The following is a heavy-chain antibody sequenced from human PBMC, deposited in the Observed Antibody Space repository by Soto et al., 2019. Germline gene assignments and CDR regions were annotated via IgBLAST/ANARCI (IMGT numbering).Heavy chain of an antibody. CDR2: INPNSGGT. D-gene: IGHD3-10*01. V-gene: IGHV1-2*02. CDR1: GYTFTGYY. J-gene: IGHJ4*02. Sequence: GGSVKVSCKGSGYTFTGYYMPWVGQAPGQGLEWMGWINPNSGGTNYAQKFQGRVTMTRDTSISTAYMELSRLRSDDTAVYYCARDSTMVRGVIITSYWGQGTLVTVSS. CDR3: ARDSTMVRGVIITSY.